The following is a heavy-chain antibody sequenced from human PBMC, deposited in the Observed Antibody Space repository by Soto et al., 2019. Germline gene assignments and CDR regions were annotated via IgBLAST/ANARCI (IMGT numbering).Heavy chain of an antibody. CDR2: IYHSGST. D-gene: IGHD4-4*01. CDR3: ARDLGSPTAPCGMDV. Sequence: QLQLQESGSGLVKPSQTLSLTCAVSGGSISSGGYSWSWIRQPPGKGLEWIGYIYHSGSTYYNPSLKSRVTRSVDRSKIQFDLKLSSVTAADTAVYYCARDLGSPTAPCGMDVWGQGTTVNVSS. J-gene: IGHJ6*02. CDR1: GGSISSGGYS. V-gene: IGHV4-30-2*01.